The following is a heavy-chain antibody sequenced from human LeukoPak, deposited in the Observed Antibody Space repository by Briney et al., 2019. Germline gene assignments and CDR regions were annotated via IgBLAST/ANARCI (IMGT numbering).Heavy chain of an antibody. CDR1: GYTFSSYW. J-gene: IGHJ4*02. V-gene: IGHV5-51*01. Sequence: GEPLRISCKGSGYTFSSYWIGWVRQMPGKGLEWMGIIYPGDSDTRYSPSLQGQVTISVDTSIGTAYLQWSSLKASDTAIYYCARQNDFRLDYWGQGTLVTISS. D-gene: IGHD3-3*01. CDR2: IYPGDSDT. CDR3: ARQNDFRLDY.